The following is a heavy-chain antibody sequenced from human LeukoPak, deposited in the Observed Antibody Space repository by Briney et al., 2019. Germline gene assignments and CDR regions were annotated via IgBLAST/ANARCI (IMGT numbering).Heavy chain of an antibody. D-gene: IGHD3-10*01. CDR3: ARDEGTIWFGELLGDY. J-gene: IGHJ4*02. Sequence: GGSLRLSCAASGFTFSSYWMSWVRQAPGKGLEWVANIKQDGSEKYYVDSVKGRFTISRDNAKNSLYLQMNSLRAEDTAVYYCARDEGTIWFGELLGDYWGQGTLVTVSS. CDR1: GFTFSSYW. V-gene: IGHV3-7*01. CDR2: IKQDGSEK.